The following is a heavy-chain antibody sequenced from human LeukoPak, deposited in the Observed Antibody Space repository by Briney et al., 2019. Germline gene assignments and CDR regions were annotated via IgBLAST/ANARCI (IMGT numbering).Heavy chain of an antibody. Sequence: GASVKVSCKASGYTFTSYYMHWVRQAPGQGLEWMGIINPSGGSTSYAQKFQGRVTMTTDTSTSTAYMELRSLRSDDTAVYYCARDGFTMVRGPPDVWGKGTTVTVSS. V-gene: IGHV1-46*01. D-gene: IGHD3-10*01. CDR1: GYTFTSYY. CDR3: ARDGFTMVRGPPDV. J-gene: IGHJ6*04. CDR2: INPSGGST.